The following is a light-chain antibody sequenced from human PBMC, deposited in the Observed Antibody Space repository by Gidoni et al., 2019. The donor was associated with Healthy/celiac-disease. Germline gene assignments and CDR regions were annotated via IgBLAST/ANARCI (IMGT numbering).Light chain of an antibody. CDR3: QQYYSTPRT. J-gene: IGKJ1*01. Sequence: DILMTQSPDSLAVSLGERATINCKSSQSVLYSSNNKNYLAWYQQKPGQPPKLLIYWASTRESGVPDRFSGSGSGTDFTLNISSLQAEDVAVYYCQQYYSTPRTFGQGTKVEIK. CDR2: WAS. CDR1: QSVLYSSNNKNY. V-gene: IGKV4-1*01.